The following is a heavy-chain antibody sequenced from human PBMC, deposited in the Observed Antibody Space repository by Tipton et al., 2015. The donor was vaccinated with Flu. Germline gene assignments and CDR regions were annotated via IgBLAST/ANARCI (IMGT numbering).Heavy chain of an antibody. D-gene: IGHD6-19*01. CDR3: AKVVPEKVAGLDY. V-gene: IGHV3-23*01. CDR2: ISGGGGTT. Sequence: SLRLSCAASGFTFTRYAMSWVRQAPGKGLEWVSAISGGGGTTYHADSVKGRFTISRDNSKNTLYLQMNSLRAEDTAIYYCAKVVPEKVAGLDYWGQGTLVTVSS. J-gene: IGHJ4*02. CDR1: GFTFTRYA.